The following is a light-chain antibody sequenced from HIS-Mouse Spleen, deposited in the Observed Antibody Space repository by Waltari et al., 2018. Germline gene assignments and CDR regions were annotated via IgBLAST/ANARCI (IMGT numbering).Light chain of an antibody. J-gene: IGLJ2*01. CDR2: EGR. CDR1: SSDVGSYNL. CDR3: CSYAGSSPYVV. Sequence: QSALTQPASVSGSPGQSITISCTGTSSDVGSYNLVSWYQQHPGKAPRLMIYEGRKRPSGVSNRFSGSKSGNTASLTISGLQAEDEADYYCCSYAGSSPYVVFGGGTKLTVL. V-gene: IGLV2-23*01.